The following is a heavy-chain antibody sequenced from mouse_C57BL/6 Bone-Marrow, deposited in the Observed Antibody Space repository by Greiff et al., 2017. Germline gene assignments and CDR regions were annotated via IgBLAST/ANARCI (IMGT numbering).Heavy chain of an antibody. CDR3: ARFHYYGSSLYYFDY. CDR1: GYTFTSYW. J-gene: IGHJ2*01. V-gene: IGHV1-64*01. Sequence: QVQLQQPGAELVKPGASVKLSCKASGYTFTSYWMHWVKQRPGQGLEWIGMIHPNSGSTNYNEKFKSKATLTVDKSSSTAYMQLSSLTSEDSAVYYCARFHYYGSSLYYFDYWGQGTTLTVSS. D-gene: IGHD1-1*01. CDR2: IHPNSGST.